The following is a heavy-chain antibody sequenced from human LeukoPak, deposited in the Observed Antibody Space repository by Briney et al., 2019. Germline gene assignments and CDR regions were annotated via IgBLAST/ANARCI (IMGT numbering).Heavy chain of an antibody. CDR1: GGPFRSYA. Sequence: SVEVSCQASGGPFRSYAISWVRQAPGQGLEWMGGLIPIFGTANYAQKFQGRVTITTDESTSTAYMELSSLRSEDTAVYYCARLVIAYCGGDCYSPGAFDIWGQGTMVTVSS. CDR2: LIPIFGTA. V-gene: IGHV1-69*05. D-gene: IGHD2-21*02. CDR3: ARLVIAYCGGDCYSPGAFDI. J-gene: IGHJ3*02.